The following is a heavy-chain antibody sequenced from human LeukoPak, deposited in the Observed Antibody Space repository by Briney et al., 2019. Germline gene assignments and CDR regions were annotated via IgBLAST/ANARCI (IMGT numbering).Heavy chain of an antibody. J-gene: IGHJ4*02. CDR1: GFTFSRYG. V-gene: IGHV3-30*18. D-gene: IGHD3-10*01. CDR3: AKGDPYGSGSYPVDY. Sequence: GGSLRLSCAASGFTFSRYGMHWVRQASGKGLEWVALISYDGSNKYYADSVKGRFTISRDNSKNTLYLQMYSLRPEDTAVYYCAKGDPYGSGSYPVDYWGQGTLVTVSS. CDR2: ISYDGSNK.